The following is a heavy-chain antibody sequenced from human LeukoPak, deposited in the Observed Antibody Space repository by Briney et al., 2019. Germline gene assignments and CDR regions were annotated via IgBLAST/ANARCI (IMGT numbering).Heavy chain of an antibody. CDR1: GFTFSSYA. D-gene: IGHD3-3*01. CDR3: AKDQYYDFWSGPTYHPSRYYGMDV. Sequence: PGGSLRLSCAASGFTFSSYAMSWVRQAPGKGLEWVSAISGSGGSTYYADSVKGRFTISRDNSKNTLYLQMNSLRAEDTAVYYCAKDQYYDFWSGPTYHPSRYYGMDVWGQGTTVTVSS. V-gene: IGHV3-23*01. CDR2: ISGSGGST. J-gene: IGHJ6*02.